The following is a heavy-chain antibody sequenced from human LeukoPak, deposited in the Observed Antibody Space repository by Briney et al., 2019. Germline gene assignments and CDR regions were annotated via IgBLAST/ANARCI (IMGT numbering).Heavy chain of an antibody. CDR1: GGSFSSSSYD. CDR3: ARGEDLRGYNYPPDY. V-gene: IGHV4-39*07. Sequence: PSETLSLTCTVSGGSFSSSSYDWGWIRQPPGKGLEGIGDIKHSGSTNYTPSLKSRVTISVDPSKNQSSLTLSSVTAADTAVYSCARGEDLRGYNYPPDYWGQETLVTVSS. D-gene: IGHD5-24*01. CDR2: IKHSGST. J-gene: IGHJ4*02.